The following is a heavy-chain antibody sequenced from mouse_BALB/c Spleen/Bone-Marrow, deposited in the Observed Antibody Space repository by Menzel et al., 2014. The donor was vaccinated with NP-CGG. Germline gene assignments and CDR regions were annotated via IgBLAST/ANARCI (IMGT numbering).Heavy chain of an antibody. J-gene: IGHJ3*01. CDR3: ARGYDGFAY. Sequence: EVKLQESGAELVKPGASVKLSCTASGFNIKDTYMHWVKQRPEQGLEWIGRIDPANGNTKYDPKFQGKATITADTSSNTAYLQLSSLTSEDTAVYYCARGYDGFAYWGQGTLVTVSA. CDR2: IDPANGNT. CDR1: GFNIKDTY. V-gene: IGHV14-3*02. D-gene: IGHD2-2*01.